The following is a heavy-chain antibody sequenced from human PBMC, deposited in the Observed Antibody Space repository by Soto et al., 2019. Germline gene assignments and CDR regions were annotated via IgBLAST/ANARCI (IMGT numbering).Heavy chain of an antibody. V-gene: IGHV4-30-2*01. J-gene: IGHJ4*02. CDR3: ARVPTH. Sequence: SETLSLTCAVSGGSISSGGYSWSWIRQPPGKGLEWIGYIYNSGSTYYNPSLKSRVTISVDRSKNQFSLKLSSVTASDTAVYYCARVPTHWGQGTLVTVAS. CDR2: IYNSGST. CDR1: GGSISSGGYS.